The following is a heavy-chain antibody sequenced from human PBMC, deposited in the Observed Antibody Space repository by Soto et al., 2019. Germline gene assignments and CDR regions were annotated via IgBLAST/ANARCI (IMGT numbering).Heavy chain of an antibody. CDR1: GGSISSSSYY. J-gene: IGHJ4*02. CDR3: ARHGNPEMAFGVDY. CDR2: IYYSGST. Sequence: SETLSLTCTVSGGSISSSSYYWGWIRQPPGKGLEWIGSIYYSGSTYYNPSLKSRVTISVDTSKNQFSLKLSSVTAADTAVYYCARHGNPEMAFGVDYWGQGTLVTVSS. V-gene: IGHV4-39*01. D-gene: IGHD3-10*01.